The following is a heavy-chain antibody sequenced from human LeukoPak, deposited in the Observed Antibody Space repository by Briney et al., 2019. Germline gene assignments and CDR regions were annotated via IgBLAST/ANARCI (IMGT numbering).Heavy chain of an antibody. CDR3: ARQNRSRKYYYGSGTSRGFDP. Sequence: SETLSLTCTVSGGSISSYYWSWIRQPPGKGLEWIGYIYYSGSTNYNPSLKSRVTISVDTSKNQFSLKLSSVTAADTAVYYCARQNRSRKYYYGSGTSRGFDPWGQGTLVTVSS. CDR2: IYYSGST. J-gene: IGHJ5*02. V-gene: IGHV4-59*08. CDR1: GGSISSYY. D-gene: IGHD3-10*01.